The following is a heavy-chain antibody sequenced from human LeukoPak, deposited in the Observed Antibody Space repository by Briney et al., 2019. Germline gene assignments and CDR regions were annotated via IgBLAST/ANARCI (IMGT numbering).Heavy chain of an antibody. CDR2: INHSGST. V-gene: IGHV4-34*01. D-gene: IGHD6-13*01. Sequence: PSETLSLTCAVYGGSFSGYYWSWIRQPPGKGLEWIGEINHSGSTNYNPSLKSRVTTSVDTSKNQFSLKLSSVTAADTAVYYCARLTSYSSSWYDWFDPWGQGTLVTVSS. J-gene: IGHJ5*02. CDR1: GGSFSGYY. CDR3: ARLTSYSSSWYDWFDP.